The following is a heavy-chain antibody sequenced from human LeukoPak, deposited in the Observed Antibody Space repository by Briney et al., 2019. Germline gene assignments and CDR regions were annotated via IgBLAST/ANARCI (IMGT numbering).Heavy chain of an antibody. CDR1: GFTSTSYG. J-gene: IGHJ4*02. CDR2: IWSDGSKT. CDR3: ARDVGYRVDD. Sequence: GGSLRLSCAASGFTSTSYGMHWVRQAPGKGLEWVAVIWSDGSKTYYVDSVKGRFTISRDYSKNTLYLQMSSLRAEDTAVYYCARDVGYRVDDCGPGTLVTVS. V-gene: IGHV3-33*01. D-gene: IGHD1-1*01.